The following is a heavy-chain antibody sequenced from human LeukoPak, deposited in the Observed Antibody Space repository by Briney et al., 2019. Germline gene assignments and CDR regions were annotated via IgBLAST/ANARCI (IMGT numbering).Heavy chain of an antibody. CDR3: ARDPRQLERLGFDY. CDR2: ISYDGSNK. J-gene: IGHJ4*02. Sequence: PGRSLRLSCAASVFTFSSYAMHWVRQAPGKGLEGVAVISYDGSNKYYADSLKGRFPISIDNSKKTLYLQMNSLRAEDTAVYYCARDPRQLERLGFDYWGQGTLVTVSS. V-gene: IGHV3-30*04. CDR1: VFTFSSYA. D-gene: IGHD1-1*01.